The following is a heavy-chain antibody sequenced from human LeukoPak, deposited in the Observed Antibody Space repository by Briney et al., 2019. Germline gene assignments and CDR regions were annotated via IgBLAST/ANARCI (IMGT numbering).Heavy chain of an antibody. CDR3: ASAIQLWGGTYYYYYGMDV. CDR1: GFTVSSNY. CDR2: IYSGGST. D-gene: IGHD5-18*01. Sequence: GSLSLSCAASGFTVSSNYMSWVRKAPGTGLEWVSVIYSGGSTYYADSVKGRFTISRDNSKNTLYLQMNSLRAEDTAVYYCASAIQLWGGTYYYYYGMDVWGKGTTVTVSS. J-gene: IGHJ6*04. V-gene: IGHV3-53*01.